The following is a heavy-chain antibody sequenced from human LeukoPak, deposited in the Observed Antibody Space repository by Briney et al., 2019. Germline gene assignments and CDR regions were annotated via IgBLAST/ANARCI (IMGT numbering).Heavy chain of an antibody. D-gene: IGHD2-2*01. CDR1: VGSISRYY. CDR3: ASVPVPGGLFDP. V-gene: IGHV4-59*01. Sequence: PSESLSLTCAVSVGSISRYYWGWVRQPPPTGREWVGYLYYSVRDNYNPSLTGRVTLSVDTPKNQFSLKLSSVDAAETAVHFFASVPVPGGLFDPGGQGTLVTVSS. CDR2: LYYSVRD. J-gene: IGHJ5*02.